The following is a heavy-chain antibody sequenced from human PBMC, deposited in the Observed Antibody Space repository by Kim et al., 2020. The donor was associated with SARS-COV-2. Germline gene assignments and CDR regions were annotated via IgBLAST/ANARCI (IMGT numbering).Heavy chain of an antibody. D-gene: IGHD4-17*01. CDR1: GFTFSSYS. V-gene: IGHV3-48*02. CDR2: ISSSSSTI. J-gene: IGHJ6*02. CDR3: ARVPASYGGLLRGTSYGMDV. Sequence: GGSLRLSCAASGFTFSSYSMNWVRQAPGKGLEWVSYISSSSSTIYYADSVKGRFTISRDNAKNSLYLQMNSLRDEDTAVYYCARVPASYGGLLRGTSYGMDVWGQGTTVTVSS.